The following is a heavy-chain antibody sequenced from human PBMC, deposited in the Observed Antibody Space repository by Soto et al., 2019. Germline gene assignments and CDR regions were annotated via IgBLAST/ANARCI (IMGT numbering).Heavy chain of an antibody. CDR3: AKVSRIRGWAYYFDY. D-gene: IGHD6-19*01. CDR1: GFTFSSYG. V-gene: IGHV3-30*18. CDR2: ISYDGSNK. J-gene: IGHJ4*02. Sequence: QVQLVESGGGVVQPGRSLRLSCAASGFTFSSYGMHWVRQAPGKGLEWVAVISYDGSNKYYADSVKGRFTISRDNSKNTLYLQMNSLRAEDTAVYYCAKVSRIRGWAYYFDYGGQGILVTVSS.